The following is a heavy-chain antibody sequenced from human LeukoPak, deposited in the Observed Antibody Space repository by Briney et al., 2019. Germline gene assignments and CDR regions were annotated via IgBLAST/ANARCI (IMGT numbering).Heavy chain of an antibody. J-gene: IGHJ6*03. CDR3: AKGGGYEAQYYYYYLDV. Sequence: PGGSLRLSCAASGFTFSSYAMSWVRQAPGKGLEWVSSISGTGGSTDYADSVKGRFTVSRDNSKNTLYLQMNSLRAEDTAVYYCAKGGGYEAQYYYYYLDVWGKGTTVTISS. CDR1: GFTFSSYA. V-gene: IGHV3-23*01. D-gene: IGHD5-12*01. CDR2: ISGTGGST.